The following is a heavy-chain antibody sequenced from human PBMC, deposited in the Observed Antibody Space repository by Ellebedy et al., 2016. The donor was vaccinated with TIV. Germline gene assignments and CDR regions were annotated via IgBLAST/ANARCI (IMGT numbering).Heavy chain of an antibody. V-gene: IGHV3-23*01. D-gene: IGHD7-27*01. Sequence: GESLKISCAASGFTFNSYAMAWVRQSPGKGLEWVSTLSSGSDYIFYGDSVKGRFTISRDNSKNMVYLQLRSLRADDTAVYYCAKQGSPGNWEIEYWGQGTLVTVSS. CDR1: GFTFNSYA. CDR3: AKQGSPGNWEIEY. J-gene: IGHJ4*02. CDR2: LSSGSDYI.